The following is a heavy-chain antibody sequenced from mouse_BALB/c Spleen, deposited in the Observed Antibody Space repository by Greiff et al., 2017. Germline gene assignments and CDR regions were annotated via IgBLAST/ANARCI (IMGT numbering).Heavy chain of an antibody. CDR1: GFTFSSYT. V-gene: IGHV5-12-2*01. J-gene: IGHJ4*01. CDR3: ARSYGNYGFYAMDY. CDR2: ISNGGGST. D-gene: IGHD2-1*01. Sequence: EVQVVESGGGLVQPGGSLKLSCAASGFTFSSYTMSWVRQTPEKRLEWVAYISNGGGSTYYPDTVKGRFTISRDNAKNTLYLQMSSLKSEDTAMYYCARSYGNYGFYAMDYWGQGTSVTVSS.